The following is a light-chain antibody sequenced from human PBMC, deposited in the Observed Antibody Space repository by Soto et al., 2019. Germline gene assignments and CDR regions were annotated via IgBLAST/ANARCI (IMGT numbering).Light chain of an antibody. V-gene: IGLV1-51*02. CDR1: SSNIGNNY. CDR2: ENN. J-gene: IGLJ2*01. Sequence: QSVFTQPPSVSAAPGQKVTISCSGSSSNIGNNYVSWYQQLPGTAPKLLIYENNKRPSGIPDRFSGSNSGTSATLGITGLQTGDEADYYCGTWDSSLSAEVFGGGTKVTVL. CDR3: GTWDSSLSAEV.